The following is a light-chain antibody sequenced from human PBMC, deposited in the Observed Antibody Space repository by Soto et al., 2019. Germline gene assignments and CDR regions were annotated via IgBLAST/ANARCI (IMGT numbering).Light chain of an antibody. V-gene: IGLV2-23*02. J-gene: IGLJ1*01. Sequence: QSVLTQPASVSGSPGQSITISCTGTSSDVGSYNLVSWYQQHPGKASKLMIYEVSKRPSGVSNRFSGSKSGNTASLTISGLQAEDEADYYCCSYAGSSTFYVFGTGTKVT. CDR1: SSDVGSYNL. CDR3: CSYAGSSTFYV. CDR2: EVS.